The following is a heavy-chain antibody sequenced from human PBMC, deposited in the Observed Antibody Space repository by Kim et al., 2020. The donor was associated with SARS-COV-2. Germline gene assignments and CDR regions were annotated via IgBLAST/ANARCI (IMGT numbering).Heavy chain of an antibody. V-gene: IGHV1-69*13. J-gene: IGHJ6*02. D-gene: IGHD4-17*01. CDR1: GDTSSSYA. CDR3: AREPYGTTWGGVNYFYKGMDA. CDR2: IIPMYGRT. Sequence: SVKVSCKVSGDTSSSYAISWVRQAPGQGLEWMGGIIPMYGRTNYAQIFQDRVAITADESTKTVYMELTGLRSKDTAVYYCAREPYGTTWGGVNYFYKGMDAWGQGTTVIVSS.